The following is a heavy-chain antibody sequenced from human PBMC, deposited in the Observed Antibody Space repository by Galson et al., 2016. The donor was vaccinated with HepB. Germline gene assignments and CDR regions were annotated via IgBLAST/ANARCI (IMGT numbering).Heavy chain of an antibody. Sequence: SETLSLTCTVSGGSISSSSYYWGWIRQPPGKGLEWIGSIYFSGSTYYNPSLKSRVTISVDTSKNQFSLKLSSVTAADTALYYCAGRGYSSGSFDYWGRGTLVTVSS. J-gene: IGHJ4*02. CDR1: GGSISSSSYY. CDR2: IYFSGST. V-gene: IGHV4-39*07. CDR3: AGRGYSSGSFDY. D-gene: IGHD5-18*01.